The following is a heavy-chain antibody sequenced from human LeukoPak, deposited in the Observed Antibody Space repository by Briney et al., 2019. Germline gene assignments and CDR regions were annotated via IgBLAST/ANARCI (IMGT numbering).Heavy chain of an antibody. V-gene: IGHV1-2*02. D-gene: IGHD2-21*02. Sequence: ASVKVSCKASGYTFTGYYMHWVRQAPGQGLEWMGWINPNSGGTNYAQKFQGRVTMTRDTSISTTYTELSRLRSDDTAVYYCARGPIVVVTATHPDLDYWGQGTLVTVSS. J-gene: IGHJ4*02. CDR3: ARGPIVVVTATHPDLDY. CDR2: INPNSGGT. CDR1: GYTFTGYY.